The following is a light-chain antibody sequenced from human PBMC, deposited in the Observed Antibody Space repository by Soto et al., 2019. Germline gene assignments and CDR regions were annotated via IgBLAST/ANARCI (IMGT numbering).Light chain of an antibody. Sequence: QSALTQPASVSGSPGQSITISCTGTSSDVGYNNLVSWYQHYPDKAPKLMIYEGSKRPSGVSNRFSGSKSGNTASLTISGLQDEDEANYYCCSYASSGFWLFGGGTKLTVL. CDR3: CSYASSGFWL. CDR2: EGS. J-gene: IGLJ3*02. CDR1: SSDVGYNNL. V-gene: IGLV2-23*01.